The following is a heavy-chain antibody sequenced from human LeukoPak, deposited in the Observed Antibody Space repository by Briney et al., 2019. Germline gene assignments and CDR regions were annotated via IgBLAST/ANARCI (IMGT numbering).Heavy chain of an antibody. Sequence: GGSLRLPCAASGFTFDDYAMHWVRQAPGKGLEWVSGISWNSGSIGYADSVKGRFTISRDNAKNSLCLQMNSLRAEDTALYYCAKDIGSTRFYGMDVWGQGTTVTVSS. V-gene: IGHV3-9*01. CDR3: AKDIGSTRFYGMDV. CDR2: ISWNSGSI. J-gene: IGHJ6*02. CDR1: GFTFDDYA. D-gene: IGHD2-2*01.